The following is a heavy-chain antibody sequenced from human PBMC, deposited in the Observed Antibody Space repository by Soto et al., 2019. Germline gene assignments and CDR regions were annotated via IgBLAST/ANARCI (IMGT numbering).Heavy chain of an antibody. CDR2: ISAYNGNT. J-gene: IGHJ4*02. V-gene: IGHV1-18*01. CDR1: GYTFTSYG. Sequence: ASVKVSCKASGYTFTSYGISWVRQAPGQGLEWMGWISAYNGNTNYAQKLQGRVTMTTDTSTSTAYMELRSLRSDDTAVYYWGRDRTVTTSSSGCGVDYWGQGVRVTVSS. D-gene: IGHD4-4*01. CDR3: GRDRTVTTSSSGCGVDY.